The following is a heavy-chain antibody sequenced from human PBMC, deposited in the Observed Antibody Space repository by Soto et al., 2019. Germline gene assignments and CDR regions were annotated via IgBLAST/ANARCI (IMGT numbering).Heavy chain of an antibody. J-gene: IGHJ4*02. CDR2: LSASGTST. Sequence: EVQLLESGGGLVQPGGSLRLSCAPSGFTFSSYAMSWVRQAPGKGLEWVSALSASGTSTYYADSVKGRFTISRDNSKNTLYLKLNSLGAEDTAVYYCAKDRVTTVTTKTFDYWGQGTLVTVSS. CDR1: GFTFSSYA. V-gene: IGHV3-23*01. D-gene: IGHD4-17*01. CDR3: AKDRVTTVTTKTFDY.